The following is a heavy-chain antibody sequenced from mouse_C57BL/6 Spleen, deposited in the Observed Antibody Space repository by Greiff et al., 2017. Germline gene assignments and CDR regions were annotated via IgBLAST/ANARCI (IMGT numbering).Heavy chain of an antibody. Sequence: VQLQQPGAELVKPGASVKLSCKASGYTFTSYWMHWVKQRPGRGLEWVGRIDPNSGGTKYNEKFKSKATLTVDKPSSTAYMQLSSLTSEDSAVYYSARDYYGSSYDAMDYWGQGTSVTVSS. CDR1: GYTFTSYW. V-gene: IGHV1-72*01. CDR3: ARDYYGSSYDAMDY. J-gene: IGHJ4*01. D-gene: IGHD1-1*01. CDR2: IDPNSGGT.